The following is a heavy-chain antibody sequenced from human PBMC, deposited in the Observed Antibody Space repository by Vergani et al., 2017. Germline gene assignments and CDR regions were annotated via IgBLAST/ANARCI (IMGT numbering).Heavy chain of an antibody. CDR2: IYTSGST. J-gene: IGHJ5*02. CDR3: AREMGWFDP. CDR1: GGSISSGSYY. Sequence: QVQLQESGPGLVKPSQTLSLTCTVSGGSISSGSYYWSWIRQPAGKGLEWIGRIYTSGSTNYNPSLKSRVTISVETSKNQFSLKLSSVTAADTAVYYCAREMGWFDPWGQGTLVTVSS. V-gene: IGHV4-61*02. D-gene: IGHD2-8*01.